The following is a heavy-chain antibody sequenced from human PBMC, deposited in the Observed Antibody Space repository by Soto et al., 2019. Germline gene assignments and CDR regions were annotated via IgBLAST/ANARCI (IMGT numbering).Heavy chain of an antibody. CDR2: IKYDGSAE. CDR3: ASLLGDVTTFEY. D-gene: IGHD3-10*01. J-gene: IGHJ4*02. Sequence: EVHLVESGGGLVQPGGSLRLSCAASGLTISWNSMSWVRQPPGKGLEWVASIKYDGSAEYYLGSVEGRFTISRDTAKNALDLQMNSLRAEDTAGYYCASLLGDVTTFEYWGQGTLVTVSS. V-gene: IGHV3-7*01. CDR1: GLTISWNS.